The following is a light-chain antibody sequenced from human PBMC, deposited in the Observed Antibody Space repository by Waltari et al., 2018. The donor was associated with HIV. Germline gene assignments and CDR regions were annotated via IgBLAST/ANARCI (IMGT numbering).Light chain of an antibody. V-gene: IGKV1-5*03. CDR3: QQYNSYST. Sequence: DIQRTQSPSTLSASVGDRVNITCRASQSISSWLAWYQQKPGKAPKLLIYKASSLESGVPSRFSGSGSGTEFTLTVSSLQPDDFATYYCQQYNSYSTFGQGTKLEIK. CDR1: QSISSW. J-gene: IGKJ2*01. CDR2: KAS.